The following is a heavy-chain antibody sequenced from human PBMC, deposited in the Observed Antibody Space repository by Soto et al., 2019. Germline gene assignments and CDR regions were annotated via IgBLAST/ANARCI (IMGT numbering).Heavy chain of an antibody. CDR3: ARDEYYYDSSGYYLRYYGMDV. Sequence: GGSLRLSCAASGFTFSSYAMHWVRQAPGKGLEWVAVISYDGSNKYYADSVKGRFTISRDNSKNTLYLQMNSLRAEDTAVYYCARDEYYYDSSGYYLRYYGMDVWGQGTTVTVSS. CDR2: ISYDGSNK. D-gene: IGHD3-22*01. CDR1: GFTFSSYA. V-gene: IGHV3-30-3*01. J-gene: IGHJ6*02.